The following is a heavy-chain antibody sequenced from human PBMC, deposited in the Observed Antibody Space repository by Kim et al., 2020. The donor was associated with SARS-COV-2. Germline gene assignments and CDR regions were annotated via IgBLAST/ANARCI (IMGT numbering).Heavy chain of an antibody. CDR3: TRDGPGGGSWYADY. Sequence: GGSLRLSCAASGFTFHNYGMGWVRQAPGKGPQWVAGIYWNGDIMTYADSVKGRFTISRDDARNSLFLQMNSLRAEDTALYHCTRDGPGGGSWYADYWGQGTLVTVSS. V-gene: IGHV3-20*01. D-gene: IGHD6-13*01. CDR1: GFTFHNYG. CDR2: IYWNGDIM. J-gene: IGHJ4*02.